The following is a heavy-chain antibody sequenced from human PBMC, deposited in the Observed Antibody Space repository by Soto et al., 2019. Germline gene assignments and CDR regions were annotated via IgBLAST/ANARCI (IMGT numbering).Heavy chain of an antibody. CDR2: ISYDGSNK. CDR1: GFTFSSYA. Sequence: QVQLVESGGGVVQPGRSLRLSCAASGFTFSSYAMHWVRQAPGKGLEWVAVISYDGSNKYYADSVKGRFTISRDNSKNTLCLQMNSLRAEDTAVYYCRGSHRDYWGQGTLVTVSS. CDR3: RGSHRDY. J-gene: IGHJ4*02. V-gene: IGHV3-30-3*01. D-gene: IGHD1-26*01.